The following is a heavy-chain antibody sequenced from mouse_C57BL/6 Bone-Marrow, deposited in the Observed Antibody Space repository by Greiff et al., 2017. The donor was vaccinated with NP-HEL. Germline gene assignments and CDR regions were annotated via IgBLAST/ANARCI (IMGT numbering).Heavy chain of an antibody. V-gene: IGHV5-4*03. CDR1: GFTFSSYA. Sequence: EVKLVESGGGLVKPGGSLKLSCAASGFTFSSYAMSWVRQTPEKRLEWVATISDGGSYTYYPDNVKGRFTISRDNAKNNLYLQMSHLKSEDTAMYYCARVDYDVFAYWGQGTLVTVSA. D-gene: IGHD2-4*01. J-gene: IGHJ3*01. CDR2: ISDGGSYT. CDR3: ARVDYDVFAY.